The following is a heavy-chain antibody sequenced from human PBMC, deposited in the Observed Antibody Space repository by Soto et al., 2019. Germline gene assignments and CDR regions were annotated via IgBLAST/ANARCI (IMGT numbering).Heavy chain of an antibody. CDR1: GGSFSCYY. Sequence: SETLSLTCAVDGGSFSCYYWSWIRQPPGKGLEWIGEINHSGSTNYNPSLKSRVTISVDTSKNQFSLKLSSVTAADTAVYYCARSIVVVTALDYWGQGTLVTVSS. D-gene: IGHD2-21*02. CDR3: ARSIVVVTALDY. CDR2: INHSGST. V-gene: IGHV4-34*01. J-gene: IGHJ4*02.